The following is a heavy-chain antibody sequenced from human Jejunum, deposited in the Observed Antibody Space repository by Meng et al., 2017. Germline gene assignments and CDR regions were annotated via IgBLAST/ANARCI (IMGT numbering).Heavy chain of an antibody. V-gene: IGHV3-48*03. CDR3: ARRVAGTGDY. D-gene: IGHD6-19*01. CDR1: GFTFSSYE. CDR2: ISSSGGTI. Sequence: GESLKISCAASGFTFSSYEMNWVRQAPGKGLEWVSYISSSGGTIYYADSVKCRFTISRDNAKNSLYLQMNSLRVEDTAVYYCARRVAGTGDYWGQGTLVTVSS. J-gene: IGHJ4*02.